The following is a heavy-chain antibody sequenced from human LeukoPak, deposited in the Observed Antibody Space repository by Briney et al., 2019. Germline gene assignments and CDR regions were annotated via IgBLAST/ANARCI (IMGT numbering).Heavy chain of an antibody. J-gene: IGHJ3*02. D-gene: IGHD3-10*01. CDR2: IIPIFGTA. CDR1: GGTFSSYA. V-gene: IGHV1-69*05. CDR3: ARDRSPKTYYYGSDPSHVEDAFDI. Sequence: ASVKVSCKASGGTFSSYAISWVRQAPGQGLEWMGGIIPIFGTANYAQKFQGRVTITTVESTSTAYMELSSLRSKDTAVYYCARDRSPKTYYYGSDPSHVEDAFDIWGQGTMVTVSS.